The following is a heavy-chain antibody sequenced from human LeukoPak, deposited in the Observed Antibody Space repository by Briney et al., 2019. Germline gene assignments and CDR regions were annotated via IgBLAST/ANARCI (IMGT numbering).Heavy chain of an antibody. CDR3: ARSRGWLQSHPLGY. CDR1: GGSFSVYY. D-gene: IGHD5-24*01. CDR2: IHHSGST. Sequence: SETLSLTCAVYGGSFSVYYWSCIREPPGKSLECIGEIHHSGSTNYNPSLKSRVTLSVDTSKNQFSLKLSSVTAADTAVYYCARSRGWLQSHPLGYWGQGTLVTVSS. J-gene: IGHJ4*02. V-gene: IGHV4-34*01.